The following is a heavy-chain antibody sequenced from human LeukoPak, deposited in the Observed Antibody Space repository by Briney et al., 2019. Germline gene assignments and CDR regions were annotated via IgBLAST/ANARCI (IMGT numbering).Heavy chain of an antibody. CDR2: IYYSGST. V-gene: IGHV4-31*03. CDR3: ARDSNWIAAEFGYFDV. D-gene: IGHD6-6*01. CDR1: GGSISSGGYY. J-gene: IGHJ2*01. Sequence: SETLSLTCTVSGGSISSGGYYWSWIRQHPGKGLEWIGNIYYSGSTYYNPSLKSRVTISVATSKNQFSLKLSSVTAADTAVYYCARDSNWIAAEFGYFDVWGRGTLVTVSS.